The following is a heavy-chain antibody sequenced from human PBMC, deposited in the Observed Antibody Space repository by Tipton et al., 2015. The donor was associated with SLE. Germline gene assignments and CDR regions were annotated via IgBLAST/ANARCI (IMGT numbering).Heavy chain of an antibody. CDR1: GGSFSGYY. CDR2: INHSGST. V-gene: IGHV4-34*01. CDR3: ARETPADANYFDY. Sequence: TLSLTCAVYGGSFSGYYWSWIRQPPGKGLEWIGEINHSGSTNYNPSLKSRVTISVDTSKNHFSLKLSSVTAADTAVYYCARETPADANYFDYWGQGTLVTVSS. D-gene: IGHD2-2*01. J-gene: IGHJ4*02.